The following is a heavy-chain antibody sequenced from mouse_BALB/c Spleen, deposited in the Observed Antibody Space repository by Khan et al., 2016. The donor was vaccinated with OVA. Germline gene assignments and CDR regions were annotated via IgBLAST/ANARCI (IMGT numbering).Heavy chain of an antibody. CDR2: ISDGGGST. J-gene: IGHJ3*01. Sequence: EVQLLESGGGLVKPGGSLKLSCAASGFSFSDYYMYWIRQNPEKRLEWVATISDGGGSTYYPDSEKGRFTISRDNAKSNLFRQMSSLKSEDTAIYYCAGAGYGVFAYWGQGPLVTVSA. V-gene: IGHV5-4*02. CDR3: AGAGYGVFAY. CDR1: GFSFSDYY. D-gene: IGHD1-1*02.